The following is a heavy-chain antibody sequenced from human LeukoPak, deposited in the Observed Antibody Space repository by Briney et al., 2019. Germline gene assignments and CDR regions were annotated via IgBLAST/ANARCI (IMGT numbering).Heavy chain of an antibody. CDR3: ASLTYYYDSSGYSYSSFDY. CDR1: GGTFSSYA. CDR2: IIPIFGTA. V-gene: IGHV1-69*06. Sequence: ASVKVSCKASGGTFSSYATSWVRQAPGQGLEWMGGIIPIFGTANYAQKFQCRVTITADKSTSTAYMELSSLRSEDTAVYYCASLTYYYDSSGYSYSSFDYWGQGTLVTVSS. D-gene: IGHD3-22*01. J-gene: IGHJ4*02.